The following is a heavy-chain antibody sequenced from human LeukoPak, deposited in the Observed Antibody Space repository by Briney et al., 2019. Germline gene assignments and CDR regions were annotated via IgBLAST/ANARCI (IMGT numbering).Heavy chain of an antibody. V-gene: IGHV3-23*01. Sequence: PGRSLRLSCATSGFTFSKYGMHWVRQAPGKGLEWVSAISGSGGSTYYADSVKGRFTISRDNSKNTLYLQMNSLRAEDTAVYYCAKDPTFRSHDFWVAWGQGTMVTVSS. CDR3: AKDPTFRSHDFWVA. CDR2: ISGSGGST. J-gene: IGHJ3*01. D-gene: IGHD3-3*01. CDR1: GFTFSKYG.